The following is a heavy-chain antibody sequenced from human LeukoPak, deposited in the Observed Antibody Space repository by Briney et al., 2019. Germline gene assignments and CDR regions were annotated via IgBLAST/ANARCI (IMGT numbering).Heavy chain of an antibody. V-gene: IGHV3-20*04. J-gene: IGHJ6*04. CDR1: GFTFDDYG. CDR2: INWNGGRT. Sequence: GGSLRLSCAASGFTFDDYGMSLVRQAPGKGLEWVSGINWNGGRTGYADSVKGRFTISRDNAKNSLYLQMNSLRAEDTALYYCARDLASSDVWGKGTTVTVSS. CDR3: ARDLASSDV. D-gene: IGHD3-16*01.